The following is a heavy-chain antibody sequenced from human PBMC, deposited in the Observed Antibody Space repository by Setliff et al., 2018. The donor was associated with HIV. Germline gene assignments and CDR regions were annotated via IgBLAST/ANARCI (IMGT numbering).Heavy chain of an antibody. J-gene: IGHJ4*02. CDR1: GFTFNNYG. D-gene: IGHD4-4*01. Sequence: HPGGSLRLSCVGSGFTFNNYGMHWVRQAPGKGLEWVANVKQDGSDKYYVDSVKGRFTISRDNAKNSLYLQMNSLRAEDTAVYYCARFRLYHYSNKVDYWGQGTLVTVSS. CDR2: VKQDGSDK. CDR3: ARFRLYHYSNKVDY. V-gene: IGHV3-7*01.